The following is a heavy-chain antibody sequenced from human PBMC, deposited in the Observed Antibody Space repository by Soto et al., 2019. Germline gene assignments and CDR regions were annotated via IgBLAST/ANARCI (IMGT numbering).Heavy chain of an antibody. D-gene: IGHD6-19*01. J-gene: IGHJ4*02. Sequence: QVQLVESGGGVVQPGRSLRLSCAASGFTFSSYAMHWVRQAPGKGLEWVAVISYDGSNKYYADSVKGRFTISRDNSKNTLYLQMNSLKVEDTAVYYCARVGGIAVAGILRPPVNRGQGTLVTVSS. V-gene: IGHV3-30-3*01. CDR2: ISYDGSNK. CDR1: GFTFSSYA. CDR3: ARVGGIAVAGILRPPVN.